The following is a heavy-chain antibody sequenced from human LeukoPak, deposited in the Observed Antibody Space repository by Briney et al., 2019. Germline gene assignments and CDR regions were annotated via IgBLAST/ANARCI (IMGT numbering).Heavy chain of an antibody. V-gene: IGHV3-23*01. D-gene: IGHD1-26*01. Sequence: GGSLRLSCAASGFAFSSYAMSWVRQAPGKGLEWVSAFSGSGGSTYYADSVKGRFTISRDNSKNTLYLQMNSLRAEDTAVYYCAKDRFGGSRTLDYWGQGTLVTVSS. CDR1: GFAFSSYA. CDR3: AKDRFGGSRTLDY. J-gene: IGHJ4*02. CDR2: FSGSGGST.